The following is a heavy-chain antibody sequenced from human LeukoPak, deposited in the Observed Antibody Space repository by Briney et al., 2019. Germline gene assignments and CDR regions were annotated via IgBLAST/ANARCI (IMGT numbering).Heavy chain of an antibody. D-gene: IGHD6-19*01. Sequence: GESLKISCKDSGYSFTSYWIGWVRQMPGKGLEWMGIIYPGDSDTRYSPSFQGQVTISADKSISTAYLQWSSLKASDTAMYYCARHGSSGWYQGIYYYYYGMDVWGQGTTVTVSS. V-gene: IGHV5-51*01. CDR1: GYSFTSYW. J-gene: IGHJ6*02. CDR3: ARHGSSGWYQGIYYYYYGMDV. CDR2: IYPGDSDT.